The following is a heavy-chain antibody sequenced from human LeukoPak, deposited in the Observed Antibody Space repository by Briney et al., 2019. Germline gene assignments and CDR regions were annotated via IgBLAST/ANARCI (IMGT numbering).Heavy chain of an antibody. V-gene: IGHV3-21*01. D-gene: IGHD2-15*01. J-gene: IGHJ4*02. CDR1: GFTSSSYS. CDR3: ARDIGSPGYFDY. CDR2: ISSSSYI. Sequence: GGSLRLSCAASGFTSSSYSMNWVRQAPGKGLEWVSSISSSSYIYYADSVKGRFTISRDNAKNSLYLQMNSLRAEDTAVYYCARDIGSPGYFDYWGQGTLVTVSS.